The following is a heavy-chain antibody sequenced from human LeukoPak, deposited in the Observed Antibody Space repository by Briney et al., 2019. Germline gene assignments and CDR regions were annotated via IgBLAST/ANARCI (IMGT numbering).Heavy chain of an antibody. Sequence: GGSLRLSCAASGFTFSSYWMHWVRQAPGKGLVWVSRIRSDGSTTYADSVKGRFTISRDNSKNTLYLQMNSLRAEDTAVYYCARLYYYVSGTYSRYFDYWGQGTLVTVSS. V-gene: IGHV3-74*01. CDR3: ARLYYYVSGTYSRYFDY. J-gene: IGHJ4*02. D-gene: IGHD3-10*01. CDR1: GFTFSSYW. CDR2: IRSDGST.